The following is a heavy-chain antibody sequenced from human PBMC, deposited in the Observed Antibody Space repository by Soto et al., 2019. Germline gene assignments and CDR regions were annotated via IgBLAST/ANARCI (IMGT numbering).Heavy chain of an antibody. V-gene: IGHV3-11*06. Sequence: QVHLVESGGGLVKPGGSLRLSCATSGFPVSDYYMSWTHQAPGKGLEWLSHISPKSTYTNYADSVKGRFTISRDNTKSSLFLQMNSLGVEDTAVYYCARGGGGGLFEHWGQGVLVTVSS. CDR3: ARGGGGGLFEH. J-gene: IGHJ4*02. CDR1: GFPVSDYY. CDR2: ISPKSTYT. D-gene: IGHD2-21*01.